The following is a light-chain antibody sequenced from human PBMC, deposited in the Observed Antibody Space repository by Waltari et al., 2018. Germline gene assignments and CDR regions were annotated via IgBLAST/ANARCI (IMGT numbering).Light chain of an antibody. V-gene: IGLV3-25*03. CDR2: RNT. J-gene: IGLJ2*01. CDR1: ELTDQY. Sequence: SPGLTQPPSVSVSPGQTAMITCSGGELTDQYIYWFQQKSGQAPVVVIRRNTGRPSGIPERFSASDSGTTGTLVISGVEAEDEADYYCQSADDSGNHVLFGGGTKLTVL. CDR3: QSADDSGNHVL.